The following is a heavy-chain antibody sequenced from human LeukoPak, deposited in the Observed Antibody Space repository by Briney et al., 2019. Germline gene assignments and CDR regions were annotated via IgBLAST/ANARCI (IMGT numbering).Heavy chain of an antibody. Sequence: PGGSLRLSCAASGFTFSSYGMHWVRQAPGKGLEWVSAISGSGGSTYYADSVKGRFTISRDNSKNTLYLQMNSLRAEDTAVYYCAKQVGLLEYFDYWGQGTLVTVSS. CDR3: AKQVGLLEYFDY. CDR1: GFTFSSYG. CDR2: ISGSGGST. V-gene: IGHV3-23*01. J-gene: IGHJ4*02. D-gene: IGHD1-1*01.